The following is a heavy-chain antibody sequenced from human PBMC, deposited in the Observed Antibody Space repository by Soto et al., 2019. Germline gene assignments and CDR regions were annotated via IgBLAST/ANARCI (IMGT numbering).Heavy chain of an antibody. V-gene: IGHV4-34*01. Sequence: SETLSLTCAVSGGSFRGYFWSWIRQSPDKGLEWIGEINDSGSTYYNPSFKSRLTISVDTSKSQISSTLTSVTAADSAVYYCQGGDFWGQGTRVTVSS. CDR2: INDSGST. D-gene: IGHD3-16*01. J-gene: IGHJ4*02. CDR1: GGSFRGYF. CDR3: QGGDF.